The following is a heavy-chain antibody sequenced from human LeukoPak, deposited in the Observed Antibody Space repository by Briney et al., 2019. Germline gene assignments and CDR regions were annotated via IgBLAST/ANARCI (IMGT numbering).Heavy chain of an antibody. CDR1: GFTFSDYY. CDR2: ISSSGSYT. Sequence: GGSLRLSCAASGFTFSDYYMSWIRQAPGKGLEWASYISSSGSYTNYADSVKGRFTISRDNAKNSLYLQMNSLRAEDTAVYFCARGSGYYDRVFDYWGQGTLVTVSS. CDR3: ARGSGYYDRVFDY. D-gene: IGHD3-22*01. V-gene: IGHV3-11*03. J-gene: IGHJ4*02.